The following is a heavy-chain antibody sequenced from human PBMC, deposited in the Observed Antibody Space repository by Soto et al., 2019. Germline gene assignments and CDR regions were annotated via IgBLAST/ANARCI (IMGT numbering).Heavy chain of an antibody. J-gene: IGHJ4*02. CDR2: IWYDGSNK. CDR1: GFTFSSYG. D-gene: IGHD2-2*01. CDR3: ARDQSSTIPEYYFDY. Sequence: GGSLRLSCAASGFTFSSYGMHWVRQAPGKGLEWVAVIWYDGSNKYYADSVKGRFTISRDNSKNTLYLQMNSLRAEDTAVYYCARDQSSTIPEYYFDYWGQGTLVTVSS. V-gene: IGHV3-33*01.